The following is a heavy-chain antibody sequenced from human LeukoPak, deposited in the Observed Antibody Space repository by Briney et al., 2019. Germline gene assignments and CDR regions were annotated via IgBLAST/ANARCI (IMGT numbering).Heavy chain of an antibody. CDR2: IHPSGTT. Sequence: PSETLSLTCAVSGFSISMGYYWVWIRQPAGQGLEWIGSIHPSGTTFYNSSLNSRVTMSIDAPKNQFSLRLSLVTAADTAVYFCARVMERRITDWGQGTLVTVSS. J-gene: IGHJ4*02. CDR3: ARVMERRITD. D-gene: IGHD1-1*01. CDR1: GFSISMGYY. V-gene: IGHV4-38-2*01.